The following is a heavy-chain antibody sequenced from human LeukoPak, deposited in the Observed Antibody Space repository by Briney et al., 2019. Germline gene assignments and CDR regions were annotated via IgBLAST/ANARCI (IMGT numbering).Heavy chain of an antibody. J-gene: IGHJ4*02. V-gene: IGHV3-7*01. CDR2: IKQDGSEK. Sequence: GRSLRLSCAASGFTFDDYAMHWVRQAPGKGLEWVANIKQDGSEKYYVDSVKGRFTISRDNAKNSLYLQMNSLRAEDTAVYYCARASGSSWTRWGQGTLVTVSS. CDR1: GFTFDDYA. D-gene: IGHD6-13*01. CDR3: ARASGSSWTR.